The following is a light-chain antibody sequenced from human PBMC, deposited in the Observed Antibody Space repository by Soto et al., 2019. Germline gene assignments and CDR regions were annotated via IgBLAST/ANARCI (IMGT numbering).Light chain of an antibody. J-gene: IGKJ1*01. CDR2: GAS. CDR1: QSVSNNY. Sequence: EIVLTQSPGTLSLNPGERATLSCRASQSVSNNYLARYQQKPGQAPRLLIYGASNSATGIPDRFSGSGSGTDFTLTISRLEPEDFGVYYGQQYGSSGTFGQGTKVAI. CDR3: QQYGSSGT. V-gene: IGKV3-20*01.